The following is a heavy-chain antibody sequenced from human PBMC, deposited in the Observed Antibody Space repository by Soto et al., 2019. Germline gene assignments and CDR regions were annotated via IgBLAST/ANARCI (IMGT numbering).Heavy chain of an antibody. CDR3: AREGGGYRFDY. D-gene: IGHD1-26*01. V-gene: IGHV4-59*01. CDR2: IFYSGHL. Sequence: QVRLQESGPGLVKPSETLSLTCAVSGTSFGTYYWSWIRQPPGKGLEWIGYIFYSGHLKYNPSLKSGITISVDPPKNQISLRLTSVTAADPAVYYCAREGGGYRFDYWGQGALVTVSS. J-gene: IGHJ4*02. CDR1: GTSFGTYY.